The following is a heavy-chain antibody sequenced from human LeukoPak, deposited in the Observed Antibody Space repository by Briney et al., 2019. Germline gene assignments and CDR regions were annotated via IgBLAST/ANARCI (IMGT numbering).Heavy chain of an antibody. CDR3: ASTMTTVAEFGY. V-gene: IGHV4-4*07. J-gene: IGHJ4*02. CDR1: GGSISSYY. Sequence: ASETLSLTCTVAGGSISSYYWSWIRQPAGKGLEWIGRVYTSGSTNYNPSLKSRVTMSVDTSKNQFSLKLSSVTAADTAVYYCASTMTTVAEFGYWGQGTLVTVSS. CDR2: VYTSGST. D-gene: IGHD4-23*01.